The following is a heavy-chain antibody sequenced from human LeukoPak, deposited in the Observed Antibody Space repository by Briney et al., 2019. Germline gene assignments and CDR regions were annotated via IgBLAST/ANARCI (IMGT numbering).Heavy chain of an antibody. D-gene: IGHD6-19*01. CDR3: AREYKIPAAGTLGFDI. CDR2: ISGSATST. CDR1: GFTFTTYT. Sequence: GGSLRLSCAASGFTFTTYTISWVRQTPAKGLEWVSAISGSATSTYYADSVKGRFTISRDNSKNTLYLQMCSLRAEDTAIYYCAREYKIPAAGTLGFDIWGPGTMVTVSS. J-gene: IGHJ3*02. V-gene: IGHV3-23*01.